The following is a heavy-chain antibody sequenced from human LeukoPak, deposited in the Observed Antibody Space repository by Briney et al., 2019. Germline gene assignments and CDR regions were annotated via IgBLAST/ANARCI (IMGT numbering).Heavy chain of an antibody. Sequence: GASVKVSCKASGYTFTSYGISWVRQAPGQGLEGMGWISAYNGNTNYAQKLQGRDTMTTDTSTSTAYVELRSLRSDDTAVYYCARVGAGYFVFVWGSCDYSGQGNPVTASS. CDR3: ARVGAGYFVFVWGSCDY. J-gene: IGHJ4*02. D-gene: IGHD3-16*01. CDR2: ISAYNGNT. CDR1: GYTFTSYG. V-gene: IGHV1-18*01.